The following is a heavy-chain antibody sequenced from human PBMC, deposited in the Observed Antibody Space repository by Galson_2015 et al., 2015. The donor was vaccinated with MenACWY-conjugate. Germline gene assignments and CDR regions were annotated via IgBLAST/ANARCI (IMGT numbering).Heavy chain of an antibody. Sequence: QSGAEVKKPGESLKISCKGSGYSFSTYWIAWVRQLPGKGLEWMGLISPGDSNTRYSPSFQGQVTLSADKSITTAYLQWTSLKASDAAMYYCARHPPGGRGMDVWGQGTTVTVSS. CDR2: ISPGDSNT. D-gene: IGHD1-26*01. CDR3: ARHPPGGRGMDV. V-gene: IGHV5-51*01. J-gene: IGHJ6*02. CDR1: GYSFSTYW.